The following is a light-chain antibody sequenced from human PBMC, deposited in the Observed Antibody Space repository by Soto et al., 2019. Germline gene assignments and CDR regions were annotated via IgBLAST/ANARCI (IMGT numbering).Light chain of an antibody. J-gene: IGKJ1*01. Sequence: DIQMTQSASSLSASVGDRVIITCRASQTIRNCLNWYQQKPGKAPKLLISIASNLQSGVPSRFSGSGSGTDFTLTITSLQPEDFATYYCQQTYSNPRTCGQGTKVDIK. CDR3: QQTYSNPRT. CDR2: IAS. V-gene: IGKV1-39*01. CDR1: QTIRNC.